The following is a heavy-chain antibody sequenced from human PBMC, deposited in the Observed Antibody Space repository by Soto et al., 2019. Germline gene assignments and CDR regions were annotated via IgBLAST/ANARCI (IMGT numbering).Heavy chain of an antibody. CDR2: IKEDGSEK. CDR3: ARELSFDY. V-gene: IGHV3-7*01. CDR1: GFTFSTYW. J-gene: IGHJ4*02. Sequence: EVQLVESGGGLVQPGGSLRLSCAASGFTFSTYWMSWVRQAPGKGLEWVANIKEDGSEKYYVDSVKGRFTISRDNARNALYLQMNRWRAEDTAVYYCARELSFDYWGQGTLVTVSS.